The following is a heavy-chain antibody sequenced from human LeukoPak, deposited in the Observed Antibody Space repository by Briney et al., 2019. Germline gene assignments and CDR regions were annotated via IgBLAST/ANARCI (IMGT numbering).Heavy chain of an antibody. CDR3: AKGTLSSDYGDYRSPCDY. CDR2: ISGSGGST. CDR1: GFTFSSYA. D-gene: IGHD4-17*01. Sequence: GGSLRLSCAASGFTFSSYAMSWVRQAPGKGLEWVSAISGSGGSTYYADSAKGRFTISRDNSKNTLYLQMNSLRAEDTAVYYCAKGTLSSDYGDYRSPCDYWGQGTLVTVSS. J-gene: IGHJ4*02. V-gene: IGHV3-23*01.